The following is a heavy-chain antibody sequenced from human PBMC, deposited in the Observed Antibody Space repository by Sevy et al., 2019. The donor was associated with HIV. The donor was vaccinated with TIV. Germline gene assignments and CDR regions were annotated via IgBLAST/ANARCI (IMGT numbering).Heavy chain of an antibody. CDR1: GFAFTNYYA. Sequence: GGSLRLSCAASGFAFTNYYAMHWVRQAPDKGLEWVELISYDGSDKYYADSVKGRFTISRDNFKNTLYLQMNSLTTEDTAVYYCARPRANYVDHYFFYAMDVWGQGTTVTVSS. CDR3: ARPRANYVDHYFFYAMDV. CDR2: ISYDGSDK. D-gene: IGHD4-17*01. J-gene: IGHJ6*02. V-gene: IGHV3-30-3*01.